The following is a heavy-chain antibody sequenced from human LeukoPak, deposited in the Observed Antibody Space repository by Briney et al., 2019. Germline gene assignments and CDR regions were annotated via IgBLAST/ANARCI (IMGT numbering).Heavy chain of an antibody. J-gene: IGHJ4*02. D-gene: IGHD1-26*01. CDR3: AKDSLRERIVGSTTRGVNDY. CDR1: GFIFSSYG. CDR2: IRYDGRNK. Sequence: PGGSLRLSCAASGFIFSSYGMHWVRQAPGKGLEWVAFIRYDGRNKYYADSVKGRFTISRDNSKNTLYLQMNSLRGEDTVVYYCAKDSLRERIVGSTTRGVNDYWGQGTLVTVSS. V-gene: IGHV3-30*02.